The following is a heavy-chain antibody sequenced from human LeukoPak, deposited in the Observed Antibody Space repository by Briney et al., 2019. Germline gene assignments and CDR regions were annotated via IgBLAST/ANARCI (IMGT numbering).Heavy chain of an antibody. V-gene: IGHV1-69*05. CDR3: ARDFSAYCGGDCYLD. J-gene: IGHJ4*02. Sequence: SVKVSCKASGGTFSSYAISSVRQAPGQGLEWMGRIIPIFGTANYAQKFQGRVTITTDESTSTAYMELSSLRSEDTAVYYCARDFSAYCGGDCYLDWGQGTLVTVSS. D-gene: IGHD2-21*02. CDR2: IIPIFGTA. CDR1: GGTFSSYA.